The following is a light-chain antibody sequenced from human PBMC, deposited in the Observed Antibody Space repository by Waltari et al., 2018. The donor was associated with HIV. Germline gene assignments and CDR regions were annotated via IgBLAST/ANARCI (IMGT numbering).Light chain of an antibody. CDR2: DVS. Sequence: QSALTQPASVAGSPGQSITIPCTGTSSAVGGHNYDSCYQRHPGKAPKLIIYDVSNRPSGVSNRFSGSKSGNRASLTISGLQAEDEADYYCSSYTSSSTRVFGGGTTVTVL. J-gene: IGLJ3*02. CDR3: SSYTSSSTRV. CDR1: SSAVGGHNY. V-gene: IGLV2-14*03.